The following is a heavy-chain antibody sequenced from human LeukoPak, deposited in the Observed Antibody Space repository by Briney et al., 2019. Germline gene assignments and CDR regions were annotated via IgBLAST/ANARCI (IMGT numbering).Heavy chain of an antibody. Sequence: SEILSLTCAVYGGSFSGYYWSWIRQPPGKGLEWIGEIDHSGSTNYNPSLKSRVTISVDTSKNQFSLKLSSVTAADTAVYYCARGPYCSGGSCYLIYYFDYWGQGTLVTVSS. CDR2: IDHSGST. J-gene: IGHJ4*02. CDR1: GGSFSGYY. D-gene: IGHD2-15*01. CDR3: ARGPYCSGGSCYLIYYFDY. V-gene: IGHV4-34*01.